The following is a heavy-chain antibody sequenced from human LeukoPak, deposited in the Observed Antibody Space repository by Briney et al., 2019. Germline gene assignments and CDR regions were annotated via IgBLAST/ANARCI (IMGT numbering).Heavy chain of an antibody. CDR2: IKQDGSEK. D-gene: IGHD3-22*01. CDR3: ARGSMYYYDSSGYYYLDR. V-gene: IGHV3-7*01. J-gene: IGHJ4*02. CDR1: GFTFSSYW. Sequence: AGGSLRLSCAASGFTFSSYWMSWVRQAPGKGLEWVANIKQDGSEKYYADSVKGRFTISRDNAKNSLYLQMNSLRAEDTAVYYCARGSMYYYDSSGYYYLDRWGQGTLVTVSS.